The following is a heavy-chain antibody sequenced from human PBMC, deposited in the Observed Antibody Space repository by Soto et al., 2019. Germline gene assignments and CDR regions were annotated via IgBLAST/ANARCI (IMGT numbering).Heavy chain of an antibody. CDR1: GFTFSTYS. CDR3: ARYDSSGYYWPYYYYGMDV. D-gene: IGHD3-22*01. J-gene: IGHJ6*02. CDR2: ISSSSRYI. V-gene: IGHV3-21*01. Sequence: VQLVESGGGLVKPGGSLRLSCAASGFTFSTYSMNWVRQAPGKGLEWVSSISSSSRYIYYADSVKGRFTISRDNAKNSLYLQMNSLRAEDTAVYYCARYDSSGYYWPYYYYGMDVWGQGTTVTVSS.